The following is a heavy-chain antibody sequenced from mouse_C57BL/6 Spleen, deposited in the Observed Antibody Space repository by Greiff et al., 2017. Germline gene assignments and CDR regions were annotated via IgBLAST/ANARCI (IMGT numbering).Heavy chain of an antibody. CDR3: ARFYYGLDY. J-gene: IGHJ2*01. D-gene: IGHD1-1*01. CDR1: GYTFTSYW. CDR2: IDPSDSYT. Sequence: QVQLQQPGAELVKPGASVKLSCKASGYTFTSYWMQWVKQRPGQGLEWIGEIDPSDSYTNYNQKFKGKATLTVDTSSSTAYMQLSSLTSEDSAVYYWARFYYGLDYWGQGTTRTVSS. V-gene: IGHV1-50*01.